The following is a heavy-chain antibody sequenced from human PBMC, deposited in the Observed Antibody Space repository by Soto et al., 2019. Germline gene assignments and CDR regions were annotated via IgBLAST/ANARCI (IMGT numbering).Heavy chain of an antibody. CDR3: ARGVVVPAATGKTWFDP. Sequence: ASVKVSFKASGYTFTSSGISWVRQAPGQGLEWMGWISVYNGNTNYAQKLQGRVSMTTDTSTSTAYMELRNLRSDDTAVYYCARGVVVPAATGKTWFDPWGQGTLVTVSS. CDR2: ISVYNGNT. V-gene: IGHV1-18*01. D-gene: IGHD2-2*01. CDR1: GYTFTSSG. J-gene: IGHJ5*02.